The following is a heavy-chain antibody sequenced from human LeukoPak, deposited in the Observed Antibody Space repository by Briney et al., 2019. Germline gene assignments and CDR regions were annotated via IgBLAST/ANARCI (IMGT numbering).Heavy chain of an antibody. D-gene: IGHD3-16*01. CDR2: IYSGGST. V-gene: IGHV3-53*01. CDR3: ARGGGEPWSYYYYYMDV. Sequence: GGSLRLSCAAPGFTVSSNYMSCVRQAPGKGLEWVSVIYSGGSTYYADSVKGRFTISRDNSKNTLYLQMNSLRAEDTAVYYCARGGGEPWSYYYYYMDVWGKGTTVTVSS. J-gene: IGHJ6*03. CDR1: GFTVSSNY.